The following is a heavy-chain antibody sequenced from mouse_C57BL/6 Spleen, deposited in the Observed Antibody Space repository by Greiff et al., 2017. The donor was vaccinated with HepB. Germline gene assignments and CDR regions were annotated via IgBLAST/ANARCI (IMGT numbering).Heavy chain of an antibody. V-gene: IGHV1-69*01. CDR2: IDPSDSYT. J-gene: IGHJ1*03. CDR3: ARQGVPGYFDV. Sequence: QVHVKQPGAELVMPGASVKLSCKASGYTFTSYWMHWVKQRPGQGLEWIGEIDPSDSYTNYNQKFKGKSTLTVDKSSSTAYMQLSSLTSEDSAVYYCARQGVPGYFDVWGTGTTVTVSS. CDR1: GYTFTSYW.